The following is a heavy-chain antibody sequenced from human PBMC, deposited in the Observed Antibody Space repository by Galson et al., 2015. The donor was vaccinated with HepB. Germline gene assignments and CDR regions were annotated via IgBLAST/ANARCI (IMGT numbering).Heavy chain of an antibody. V-gene: IGHV3-23*01. Sequence: SLRLSCAASGFTFSSYAMSWVRQAPGKGLEWVSAISGSGGSTYYADSVKGRFTISRDNSKNTLYLQMSSLRAEDTAVYYCVKGRDKWEQTDDAFDIWGQGTMVTVSS. CDR2: ISGSGGST. CDR1: GFTFSSYA. CDR3: VKGRDKWEQTDDAFDI. D-gene: IGHD1-26*01. J-gene: IGHJ3*02.